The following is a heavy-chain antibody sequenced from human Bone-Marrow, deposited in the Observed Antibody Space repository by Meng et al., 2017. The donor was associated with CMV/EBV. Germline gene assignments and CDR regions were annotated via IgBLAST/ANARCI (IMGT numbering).Heavy chain of an antibody. D-gene: IGHD1-26*01. CDR1: GGTFSSYA. Sequence: CQSSGGTFSSYALGWVRQAPGQGLEWMVGIIPIFGTANYAQKFPGRVTITTDESTSTAYMELSSLRSEDTAVYYCATMGATTNWFDPWGQGTLVTVSS. J-gene: IGHJ5*02. V-gene: IGHV1-69*05. CDR2: IIPIFGTA. CDR3: ATMGATTNWFDP.